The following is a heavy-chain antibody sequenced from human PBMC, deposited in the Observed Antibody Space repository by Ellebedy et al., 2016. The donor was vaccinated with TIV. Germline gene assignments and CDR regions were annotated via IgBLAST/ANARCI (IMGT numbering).Heavy chain of an antibody. D-gene: IGHD2-2*01. V-gene: IGHV4-59*01. CDR1: NGSINNYF. CDR3: ARARYVKYGMDA. CDR2: IYDSGSA. Sequence: SETLSLXXTVSNGSINNYFWSWIRQPPGEGLEWIGYIYDSGSAKYNPSLNSRVTISIDTSKNQFSLKLTSVTAADTAVYYCARARYVKYGMDAWGQGTTVTVSS. J-gene: IGHJ6*02.